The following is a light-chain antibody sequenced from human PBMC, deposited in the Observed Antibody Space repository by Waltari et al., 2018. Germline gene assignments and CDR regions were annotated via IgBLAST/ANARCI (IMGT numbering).Light chain of an antibody. CDR2: DVS. V-gene: IGKV3-11*01. Sequence: ELVLTQSPATLSVSPGERAALSCKARQNVGSQLGWYQQRPGQAPRLLIDDVSNRASGVPARFSGSGSGTDFTLTISSLEPEDVAVYYCQQRDSWPLTFGGGTKVEIK. J-gene: IGKJ4*01. CDR3: QQRDSWPLT. CDR1: QNVGSQ.